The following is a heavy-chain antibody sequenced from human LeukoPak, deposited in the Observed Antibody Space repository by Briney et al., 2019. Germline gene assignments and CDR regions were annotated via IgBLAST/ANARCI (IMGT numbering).Heavy chain of an antibody. CDR1: GGSISSGDYY. V-gene: IGHV4-30-4*01. J-gene: IGHJ4*02. CDR3: ARVQGSSGPGIFEY. CDR2: IYYSGST. Sequence: SQTLSLTCTVSGGSISSGDYYWSWIRQPPGKGLEWIGYIYYSGSTYYNPSLRSRVTISVDTSKNQFSLKLSSVTAADTAVYYCARVQGSSGPGIFEYWGQGTLVTVSS. D-gene: IGHD6-19*01.